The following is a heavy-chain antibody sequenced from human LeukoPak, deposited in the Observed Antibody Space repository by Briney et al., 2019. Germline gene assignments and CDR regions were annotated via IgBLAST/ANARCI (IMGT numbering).Heavy chain of an antibody. D-gene: IGHD5-18*01. CDR1: GGSISSGGYS. CDR2: IYHSGST. J-gene: IGHJ4*02. V-gene: IGHV4-30-2*01. Sequence: SQTLSHTCAVSGGSISSGGYSWSWIRQPPGKGLEWIGYIYHSGSTYYNPSLKSRVTISVDRSKNQFSLKLSSVTAADTAVYYCASGGYSYGLRFDYWGQGTLVTVSS. CDR3: ASGGYSYGLRFDY.